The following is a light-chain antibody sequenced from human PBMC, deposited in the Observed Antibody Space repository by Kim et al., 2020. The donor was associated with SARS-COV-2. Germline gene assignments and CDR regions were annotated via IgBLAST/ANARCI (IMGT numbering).Light chain of an antibody. J-gene: IGKJ4*01. CDR2: GAS. CDR1: QSVDTN. CDR3: QQYSQWPPYT. Sequence: EIVMTQSPATLSVSPGERVTLSCRASQSVDTNLVWYQQKPGQAPRRLLNGASTRATGIPARFSGGGSGTEFTLIISSLQSEDFAVYYCQQYSQWPPYTFGGGTKVEIK. V-gene: IGKV3-15*01.